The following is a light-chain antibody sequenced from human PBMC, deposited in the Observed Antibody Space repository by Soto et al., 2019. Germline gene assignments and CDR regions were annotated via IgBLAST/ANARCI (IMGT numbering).Light chain of an antibody. CDR1: QSVSNNY. CDR2: GAS. J-gene: IGKJ1*01. V-gene: IGKV3-20*01. CDR3: QQYNSYSWT. Sequence: EIVFTQSPGTLSLSPSERATLSCRASQSVSNNYLARYQQKPGQAPRLLIYGASNRATGIPDRFSGSGSGTEFTLAISSLQPDDFATYYCQQYNSYSWTFGQGTKVDIK.